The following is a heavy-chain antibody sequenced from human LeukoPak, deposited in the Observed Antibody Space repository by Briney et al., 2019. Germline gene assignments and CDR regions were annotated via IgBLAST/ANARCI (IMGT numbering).Heavy chain of an antibody. V-gene: IGHV3-30*02. CDR3: VKDYDFWSDPSRGAFDI. Sequence: PGGSLRLSCAASGFTFKNYFVHWVRQAPGKGLEWVAFIRHDGTYTYYADSVRSRFTLSRDNSENTAYLQINRLRSEDTAVYHCVKDYDFWSDPSRGAFDIWGQGTTVIVSS. CDR1: GFTFKNYF. CDR2: IRHDGTYT. D-gene: IGHD3-3*01. J-gene: IGHJ3*02.